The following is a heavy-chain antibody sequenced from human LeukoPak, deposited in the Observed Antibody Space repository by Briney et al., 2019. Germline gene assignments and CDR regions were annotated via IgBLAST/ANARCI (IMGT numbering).Heavy chain of an antibody. V-gene: IGHV3-30-3*01. CDR3: AKDPYGSDWYNYFDP. J-gene: IGHJ4*02. CDR2: ISYDGSNK. CDR1: GFTFSSYA. Sequence: GGSLRLSCAASGFTFSSYAMHWVRQAPGKGLEWVAVISYDGSNKYYADSVKGRFTISRDNSKNTLYLQMNSLTTEDTAVYHCAKDPYGSDWYNYFDPWGQGALVTVSS. D-gene: IGHD6-19*01.